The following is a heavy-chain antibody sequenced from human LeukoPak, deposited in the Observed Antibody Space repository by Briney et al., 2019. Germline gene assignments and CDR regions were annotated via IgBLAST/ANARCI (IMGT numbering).Heavy chain of an antibody. J-gene: IGHJ4*02. CDR2: IYYSGST. Sequence: SETLSLTCTVSGGSISSSSYSWGWIRQPPGKGLEWIGSIYYSGSTYYNPSLKSRVTISVDTSKNQFSLKLSSVTAADTAVYYCATVPSGAGIAAAGSSVDYWGQGTLVTVSS. V-gene: IGHV4-39*01. CDR1: GGSISSSSYS. CDR3: ATVPSGAGIAAAGSSVDY. D-gene: IGHD6-13*01.